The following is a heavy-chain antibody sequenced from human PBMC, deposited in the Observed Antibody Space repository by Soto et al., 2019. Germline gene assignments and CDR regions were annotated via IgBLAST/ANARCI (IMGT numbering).Heavy chain of an antibody. CDR1: FTLSSYA. CDR2: ISGSGGST. V-gene: IGHV3-23*01. Sequence: EVQLLESGGGLVQPGFTLSSYAMSWVRQAPGKGLEWVSAISGSGGSTYYADSVKGRFTISRDNSKNTLYLQMNSLRAEDTAVYYCARTLYSYGTDYWGQGTLVTVSS. D-gene: IGHD5-18*01. J-gene: IGHJ4*02. CDR3: ARTLYSYGTDY.